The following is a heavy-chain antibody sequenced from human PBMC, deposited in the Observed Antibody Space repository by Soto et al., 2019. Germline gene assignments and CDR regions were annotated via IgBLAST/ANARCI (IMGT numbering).Heavy chain of an antibody. CDR1: GFTFSSYG. CDR3: ARASPMVRGGSAEYFQH. CDR2: IWYDGSNK. Sequence: QVQLVESGGGVVQPGRSLRLSCAASGFTFSSYGMHWVRQAPGKGLEWVAVIWYDGSNKYYADSVKGRFTISRDNSKNPLYLQMNSLRAEDTAVYYCARASPMVRGGSAEYFQHWGQGTLVTVSS. V-gene: IGHV3-33*01. J-gene: IGHJ1*01. D-gene: IGHD3-10*01.